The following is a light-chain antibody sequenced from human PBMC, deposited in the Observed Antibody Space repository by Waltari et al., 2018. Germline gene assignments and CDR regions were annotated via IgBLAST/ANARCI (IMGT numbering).Light chain of an antibody. Sequence: TQSPDSLAVSLGESATINCKSSQSVLYSSNSKNYLAWYQQKPGQPPKLLIYWASTRESGVPDRFSGSGSGTDFTLTITSLQAEDVAVYYCQQYYSTPRAFGQGTKVEIK. CDR2: WAS. CDR1: QSVLYSSNSKNY. V-gene: IGKV4-1*01. J-gene: IGKJ1*01. CDR3: QQYYSTPRA.